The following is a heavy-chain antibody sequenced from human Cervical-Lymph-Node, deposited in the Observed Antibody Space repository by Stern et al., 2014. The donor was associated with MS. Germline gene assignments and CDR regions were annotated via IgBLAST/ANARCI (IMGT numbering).Heavy chain of an antibody. CDR2: FYPYASDT. CDR1: GYSFTIYY. Sequence: VQLVQSGAEVKKPGESLKISCKLSGYSFTIYYIAWVRQMPGKGLEGRGVFYPYASDTTYSPSFQGQVTISADKSITTAYLQWSSLRASDTAMYYCARHVQGFDYWGQGTLVTVSS. J-gene: IGHJ4*02. V-gene: IGHV5-51*01. CDR3: ARHVQGFDY.